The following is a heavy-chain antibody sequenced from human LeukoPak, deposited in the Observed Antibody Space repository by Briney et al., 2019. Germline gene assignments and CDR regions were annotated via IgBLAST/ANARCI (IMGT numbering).Heavy chain of an antibody. V-gene: IGHV1-8*03. Sequence: ASVKVSCKASGYTFTSYDINWVRQATGQGLEWMGWMNPNSGNTGYAQKFQGRVTITRNTSISTAYMELSSLRSEDTAVYYCARYCSSTGCYLGDNAFDIWGQGTMVTVSS. J-gene: IGHJ3*02. CDR3: ARYCSSTGCYLGDNAFDI. CDR2: MNPNSGNT. CDR1: GYTFTSYD. D-gene: IGHD2-2*01.